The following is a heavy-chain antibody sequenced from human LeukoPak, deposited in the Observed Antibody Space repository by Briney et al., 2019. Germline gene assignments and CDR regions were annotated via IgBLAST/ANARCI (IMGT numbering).Heavy chain of an antibody. CDR1: GYTFTGYY. Sequence: ASVKVSCKASGYTFTGYYMHWVRQAPGQGLEWMGWINPNSGGTNYAQKFQGRVTMTRDTSISTAYMELSRLRSDDTAVYYCARIYCSSTSCYFPFDYWGQGTLVTVSS. J-gene: IGHJ4*02. V-gene: IGHV1-2*02. CDR2: INPNSGGT. D-gene: IGHD2-2*01. CDR3: ARIYCSSTSCYFPFDY.